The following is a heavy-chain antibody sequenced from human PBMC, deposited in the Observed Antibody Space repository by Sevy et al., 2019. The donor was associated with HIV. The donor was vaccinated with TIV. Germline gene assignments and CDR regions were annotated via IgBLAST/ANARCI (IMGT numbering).Heavy chain of an antibody. D-gene: IGHD3-22*01. CDR3: ARLSVYYYDASGYYTTGNAFDI. J-gene: IGHJ3*02. Sequence: GGSLRLSCAASGFTVSDNYMSWVRQAPGKGMEWVSVIYIGDSTYYADSVKGRFTISRDNSKNTLYLQMNSMRAGDTAVYYCARLSVYYYDASGYYTTGNAFDIWGQGTTVTVSS. V-gene: IGHV3-53*01. CDR1: GFTVSDNY. CDR2: IYIGDST.